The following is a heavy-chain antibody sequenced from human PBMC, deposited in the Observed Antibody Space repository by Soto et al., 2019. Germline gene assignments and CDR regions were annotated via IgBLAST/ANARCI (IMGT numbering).Heavy chain of an antibody. CDR2: IIPMFGTA. J-gene: IGHJ4*02. CDR3: ASGIQLWLRRINNGYSG. D-gene: IGHD5-18*01. Sequence: QVQLVQSGAEVTKPESSVKVSCKAPGGTFSTYAISWVRQAPGQGLEWMGGIIPMFGTANYAQRFQDRVTITADEATNTVYMELSRLRSEDTAVYFCASGIQLWLRRINNGYSGWGQGTLVTVSS. CDR1: GGTFSTYA. V-gene: IGHV1-69*12.